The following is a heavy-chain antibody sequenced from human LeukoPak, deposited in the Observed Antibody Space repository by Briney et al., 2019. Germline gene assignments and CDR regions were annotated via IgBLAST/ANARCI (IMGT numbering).Heavy chain of an antibody. Sequence: SETQSLTCAVYGGSFSGYYWSCIRQPPGKGLEWIGEINHSGSTNYNPSLKSRVTISVDTSKNQFSLKLSSVTAADTAVYYCARQEVGSYYYYYGMDVWGQGTTVTVSS. J-gene: IGHJ6*02. V-gene: IGHV4-34*01. CDR1: GGSFSGYY. CDR2: INHSGST. D-gene: IGHD2-15*01. CDR3: ARQEVGSYYYYYGMDV.